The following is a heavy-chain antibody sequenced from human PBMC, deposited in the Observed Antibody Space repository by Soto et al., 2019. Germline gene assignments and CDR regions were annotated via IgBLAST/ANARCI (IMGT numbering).Heavy chain of an antibody. V-gene: IGHV5-10-1*01. Sequence: PGESLKICFKGSGYIFTSYWISWVRQMPGKGLEWMGRIDPSDSYTNYSPSFQGHVTISADKSISTAYLQWSSLKASDTAMYYCARNGFRTTGTTGGFDPWGPGTLVTVS. J-gene: IGHJ5*02. D-gene: IGHD1-1*01. CDR3: ARNGFRTTGTTGGFDP. CDR1: GYIFTSYW. CDR2: IDPSDSYT.